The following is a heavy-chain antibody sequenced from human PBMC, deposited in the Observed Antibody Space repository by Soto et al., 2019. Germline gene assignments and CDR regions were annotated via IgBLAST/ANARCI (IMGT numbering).Heavy chain of an antibody. CDR1: GYTFTGYY. CDR3: ARDPNEGVYDY. V-gene: IGHV1-2*02. J-gene: IGHJ4*02. Sequence: QVQLVQSGAEVKKPGASVKVSCKASGYTFTGYYLHWIWQAPGQGLEWMGWMRPNSGGANYAQKFQGRVSMTRDTSISTFYMELSRLRSDDTAVYYCARDPNEGVYDYWGQGTLVTVSS. D-gene: IGHD1-1*01. CDR2: MRPNSGGA.